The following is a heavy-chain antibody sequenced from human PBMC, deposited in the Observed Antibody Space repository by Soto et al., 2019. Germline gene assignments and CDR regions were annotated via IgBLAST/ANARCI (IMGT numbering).Heavy chain of an antibody. CDR2: IIPLFGTA. J-gene: IGHJ4*02. V-gene: IGHV1-69*13. CDR1: GGTFSTYA. D-gene: IGHD3-22*01. CDR3: ARGIHYDSSGYYYFY. Sequence: ASVKVSCKASGGTFSTYAIDWVRQAPGQGLEWMGGIIPLFGTAKYAQNFQGRITITADESTNTAYMELRSLRSQDTAVYYCARGIHYDSSGYYYFYWGQGTLVTVSS.